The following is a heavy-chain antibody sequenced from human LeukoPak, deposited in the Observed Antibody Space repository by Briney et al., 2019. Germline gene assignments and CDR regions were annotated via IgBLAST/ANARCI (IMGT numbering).Heavy chain of an antibody. J-gene: IGHJ5*02. Sequence: SVKVSCKASGGTFSSYAISWVRQAPGQGLEWMGGIIPIFGTANYAQKFQGRVTITTDESTSTAYMELSSLRSEDTAVYYCARGLSRGTYCGGDCYSYWFDPWGQGTLVTVPS. CDR3: ARGLSRGTYCGGDCYSYWFDP. CDR2: IIPIFGTA. D-gene: IGHD2-21*02. CDR1: GGTFSSYA. V-gene: IGHV1-69*05.